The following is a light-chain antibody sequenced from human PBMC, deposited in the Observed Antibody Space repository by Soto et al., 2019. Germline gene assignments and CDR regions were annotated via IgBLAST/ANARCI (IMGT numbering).Light chain of an antibody. V-gene: IGKV3-11*01. Sequence: EIVLTQPPATLSFSPGERATLSCRASQSVSSYLDWYQQKPGPAPRLFIYDASTTATGISARFSASGSGTDFILTISSLESFDFAVYYCQQRSNWPEGVTFGPGTKVDIK. CDR3: QQRSNWPEGVT. CDR1: QSVSSY. J-gene: IGKJ3*01. CDR2: DAS.